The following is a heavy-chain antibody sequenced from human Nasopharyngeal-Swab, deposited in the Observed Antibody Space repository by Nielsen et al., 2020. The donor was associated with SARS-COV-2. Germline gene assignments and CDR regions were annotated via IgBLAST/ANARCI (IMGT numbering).Heavy chain of an antibody. CDR3: ARGCGYMGY. D-gene: IGHD5-18*01. CDR1: GGSISSSSYY. V-gene: IGHV4-39*07. J-gene: IGHJ4*02. CDR2: IYYSGST. Sequence: SETLSLTCTVSGGSISSSSYYWGWIRQPPGKGLEWIGSIYYSGSTNYNPSLKSRVTISVDTSKNQFSLKLSSVTAADTAVYYCARGCGYMGYWGQGTLVTVSS.